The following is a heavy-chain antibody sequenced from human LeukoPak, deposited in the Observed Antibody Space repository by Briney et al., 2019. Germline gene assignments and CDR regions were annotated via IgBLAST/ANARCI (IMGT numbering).Heavy chain of an antibody. J-gene: IGHJ4*02. CDR1: GFTFSSYG. D-gene: IGHD1-26*01. CDR3: AKDINSVGATYFDY. CDR2: IRYDGSNK. V-gene: IGHV3-30*02. Sequence: GGSLRLSCAASGFTFSSYGMHWVRQAPGKGLEWVAFIRYDGSNKYYADSAKGRFTISRDNSKNTLYLQMNSLRAEDTAVYYCAKDINSVGATYFDYWGQGTLVTVSS.